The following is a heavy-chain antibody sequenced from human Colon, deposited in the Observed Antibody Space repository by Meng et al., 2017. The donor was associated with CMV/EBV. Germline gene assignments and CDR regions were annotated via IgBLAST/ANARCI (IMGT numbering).Heavy chain of an antibody. V-gene: IGHV3-43D*03. CDR1: GFTFDDYA. J-gene: IGHJ4*02. D-gene: IGHD3-10*01. Sequence: GESLKISCAASGFTFDDYAMHWVRQVPGKGLEWVSLIGLDGSITYYSDSVKGRFTISRDNSRNLLFLQMNNLSPEDTALYYCARGTDFGLYNFDYWGQGTLVTVSS. CDR2: IGLDGSIT. CDR3: ARGTDFGLYNFDY.